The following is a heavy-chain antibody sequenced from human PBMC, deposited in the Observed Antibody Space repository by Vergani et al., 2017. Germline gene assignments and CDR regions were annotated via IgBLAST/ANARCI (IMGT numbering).Heavy chain of an antibody. CDR1: GYTFTDHY. D-gene: IGHD4-17*01. Sequence: EVQLVQSGAEVKKPAATMKISCKVSGYTFTDHYMHWVKQAPGKGLEWMGLVDPEDGETIYAEKFKGRVTIAADTSTDTAYLELSSLRSEDTAVYYCATPQTVTTGGMEVWGQGTTVIVSS. V-gene: IGHV1-69-2*01. CDR3: ATPQTVTTGGMEV. J-gene: IGHJ6*02. CDR2: VDPEDGET.